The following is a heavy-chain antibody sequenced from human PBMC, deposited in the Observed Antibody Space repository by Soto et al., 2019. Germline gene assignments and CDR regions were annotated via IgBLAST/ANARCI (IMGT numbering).Heavy chain of an antibody. J-gene: IGHJ4*02. CDR3: VRGQWLPRGEY. CDR2: INHSGSI. CDR1: GGSFSGYF. Sequence: QVQLQQWGAGLLKPSETLSLSCAVYGGSFSGYFWTWIRQPPGKGLEWIGEINHSGSINYNASLKSRVSISVDTSDNQFSLRLTSVTAADTAVYYCVRGQWLPRGEYWGQGTLVTVSS. V-gene: IGHV4-34*01. D-gene: IGHD6-19*01.